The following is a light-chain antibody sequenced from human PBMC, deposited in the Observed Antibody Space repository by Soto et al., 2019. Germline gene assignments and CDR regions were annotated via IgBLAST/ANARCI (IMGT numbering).Light chain of an antibody. Sequence: EVGLKQSPDTLSLSPGERATLSCRASQSISSSYFAWYQQKPGQAPRLLIYGASSRATGSPDRVSGSGFGTDVSLTISRLEPEDFAVYYCEMYGSPPQTFGGGTKVAIK. CDR3: EMYGSPPQT. CDR2: GAS. J-gene: IGKJ4*01. CDR1: QSISSSY. V-gene: IGKV3-20*01.